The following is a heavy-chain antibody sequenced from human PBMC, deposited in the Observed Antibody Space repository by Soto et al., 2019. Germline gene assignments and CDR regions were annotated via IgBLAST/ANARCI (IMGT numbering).Heavy chain of an antibody. J-gene: IGHJ4*02. V-gene: IGHV3-9*01. CDR2: ISWNSGSI. CDR1: GFTFDDYA. D-gene: IGHD3-3*01. CDR3: AKEARTYYDFWSGYYPSQHFDY. Sequence: EVQLVESGGGLVQPGRSLRLSCAASGFTFDDYAMHWVRQAPGKGLEWVSGISWNSGSIGYADSVKGRFTISRDNAKNSLYLQMNSLRAEDTALYYCAKEARTYYDFWSGYYPSQHFDYWGQGTLVTVSS.